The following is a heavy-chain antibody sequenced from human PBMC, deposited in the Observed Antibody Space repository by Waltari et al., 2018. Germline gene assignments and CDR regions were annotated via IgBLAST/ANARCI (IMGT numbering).Heavy chain of an antibody. D-gene: IGHD6-6*01. CDR1: GYTLTELS. J-gene: IGHJ4*02. V-gene: IGHV1-24*01. CDR3: ATAPGSSSEFDY. Sequence: QVQLVQSGAEVKKPGASVKVSCKVSGYTLTELSRHWVRQAPGKGLEWMGGFDPEDGETIYAPKFQGRVTMTEETSTDTAYMGLSSLRSEDTAVYYCATAPGSSSEFDYWGQGTLVTVSS. CDR2: FDPEDGET.